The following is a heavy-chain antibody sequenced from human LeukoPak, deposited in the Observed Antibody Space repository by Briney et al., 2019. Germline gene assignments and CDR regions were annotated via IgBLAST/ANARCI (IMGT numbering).Heavy chain of an antibody. CDR2: INQDGSEK. J-gene: IGHJ5*02. CDR1: GFTFSSYW. Sequence: GGSLRLSCAASGFTFSSYWMTWVRQAPGKGLGWVANINQDGSEKYYVDSVKGRFTISRDNAKNSLYLQMNSLRAEDTAVYYCARDLVEHSSGWYWEHWFGPWGQGTLVTVSP. CDR3: ARDLVEHSSGWYWEHWFGP. D-gene: IGHD6-19*01. V-gene: IGHV3-7*01.